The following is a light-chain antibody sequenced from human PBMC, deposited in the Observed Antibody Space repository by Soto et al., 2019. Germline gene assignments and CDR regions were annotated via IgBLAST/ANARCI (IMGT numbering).Light chain of an antibody. CDR1: SSNIGSNY. V-gene: IGLV1-44*01. Sequence: QSVLTQQPSASGTPGQRVTISCSGSSSNIGSNYVNWYQHLPGTAPKLLIYSDDQRPSGVPDRFSGSKSGTSASLAISGLQSEDGADYFCEAWNDNPNGPGYVFGTGTKLTVL. CDR3: EAWNDNPNGPGYV. CDR2: SDD. J-gene: IGLJ1*01.